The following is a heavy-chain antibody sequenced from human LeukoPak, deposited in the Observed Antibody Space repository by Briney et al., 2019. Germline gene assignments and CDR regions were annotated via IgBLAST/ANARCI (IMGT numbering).Heavy chain of an antibody. CDR1: GFTFSDYY. CDR2: ITSSGSTI. Sequence: AGGSLRLSCAASGFTFSDYYMSWIRQAPGRGLEWMSYITSSGSTIYYADSVKGRFTISRDNAKNSLFLQMNSLRAEDTAVYYCARRSATEPTPYYYYYMDVWGKGTTVTVSS. CDR3: ARRSATEPTPYYYYYMDV. J-gene: IGHJ6*03. V-gene: IGHV3-11*04. D-gene: IGHD1-14*01.